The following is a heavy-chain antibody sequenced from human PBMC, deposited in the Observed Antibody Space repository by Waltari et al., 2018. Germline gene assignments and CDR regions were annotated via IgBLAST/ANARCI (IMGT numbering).Heavy chain of an antibody. CDR1: GFTFSSYD. D-gene: IGHD3-3*01. Sequence: EVQLVESGGGLVQPGGSLRLSCAASGFTFSSYDMHWVRQATGKGLEWVSAIGTAGDTYYPGSVKGRFTISRENAKNSLYLQMNSLRAEDTAVYYCARGLPYYDFWSGYLDYWGQGTLVTVSS. CDR3: ARGLPYYDFWSGYLDY. CDR2: IGTAGDT. J-gene: IGHJ4*02. V-gene: IGHV3-13*01.